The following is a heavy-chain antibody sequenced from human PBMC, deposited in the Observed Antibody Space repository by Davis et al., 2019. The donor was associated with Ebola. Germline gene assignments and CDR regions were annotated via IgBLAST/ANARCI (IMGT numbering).Heavy chain of an antibody. D-gene: IGHD5-18*01. J-gene: IGHJ6*02. CDR2: IYLGDSDT. Sequence: PGGSLRLSCKASGYNLWIGWVRQMPGKGLEWMGIIYLGDSDTRYSPSFQGQVMMSADKSITTAYLQWSSLKASDSAMYYCARHSEDTAMVTLYYYYGMDVWGQGTTVTVSS. CDR3: ARHSEDTAMVTLYYYYGMDV. CDR1: GYNLW. V-gene: IGHV5-51*01.